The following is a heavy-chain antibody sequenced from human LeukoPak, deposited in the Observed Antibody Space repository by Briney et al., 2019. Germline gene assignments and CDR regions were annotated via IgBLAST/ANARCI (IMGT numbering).Heavy chain of an antibody. J-gene: IGHJ4*02. CDR2: IRSKIYGGTP. CDR3: TRDQTPYY. V-gene: IGHV3-49*04. CDR1: GFTFGDYA. Sequence: GGSLRLSCIASGFTFGDYAMTWVRQAPGKGLEWVGFIRSKIYGGTPEYAASVKGRFTISRDDSKGIAYLQMNSLKTEDTAVYYCTRDQTPYYWGQGTLVTVSS.